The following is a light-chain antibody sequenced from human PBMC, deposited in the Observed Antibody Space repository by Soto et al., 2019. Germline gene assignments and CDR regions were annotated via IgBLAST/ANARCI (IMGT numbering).Light chain of an antibody. CDR2: DVS. V-gene: IGLV2-14*01. CDR1: SSDVGGYNY. Sequence: QSDLTQPASVSGSPGQSITISCTGTSSDVGGYNYVSWYQQHPGKAPKLMIYDVSKRPSGVSNRFSGSKSGNTASLTISGLQAEDEADYYCSSFTSSSTLEGVFGTGTKLTVL. J-gene: IGLJ1*01. CDR3: SSFTSSSTLEGV.